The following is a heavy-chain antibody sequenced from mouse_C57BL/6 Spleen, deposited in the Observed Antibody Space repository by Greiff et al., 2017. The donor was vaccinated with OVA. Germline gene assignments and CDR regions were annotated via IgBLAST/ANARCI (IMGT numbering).Heavy chain of an antibody. Sequence: QVQLKQPGAELVRPGSSVKLSCKASGYTFTSYWMHWVKQRPIQGLEWIGNIDPSDSETHYNQKFKDKATLTVDKSSSTAYMQLSSLTSEDSAVYYCASSAYYDGSRGAWFAYWGQGTLVTVSA. CDR2: IDPSDSET. CDR3: ASSAYYDGSRGAWFAY. D-gene: IGHD1-1*01. V-gene: IGHV1-52*01. J-gene: IGHJ3*01. CDR1: GYTFTSYW.